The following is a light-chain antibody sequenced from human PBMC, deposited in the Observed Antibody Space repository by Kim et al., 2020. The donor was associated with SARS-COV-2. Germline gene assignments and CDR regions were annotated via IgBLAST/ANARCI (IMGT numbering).Light chain of an antibody. J-gene: IGKJ3*01. V-gene: IGKV3-20*01. CDR3: QQYASPPLT. Sequence: PGERATLSCRASQTINSNDLAWYQQKPGQAPRLLIYGASTRVTGIPERFSGSGSRTDFTLTISRLEPEDFALYYCQQYASPPLTFGPGT. CDR2: GAS. CDR1: QTINSND.